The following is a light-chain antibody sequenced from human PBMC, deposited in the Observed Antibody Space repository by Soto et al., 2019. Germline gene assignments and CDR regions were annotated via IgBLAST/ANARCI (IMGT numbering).Light chain of an antibody. V-gene: IGLV4-69*01. J-gene: IGLJ2*01. Sequence: QLVLTQSPSASASLGASVKLTCTLSNGHSSYAIAWHQQQPEKGPRYLMKLDSDGSHTKGDAIPDRFSGSSSGAERYLTISSLQSEDEADYYCQTWGTGIHVVFGGGTKVTVL. CDR3: QTWGTGIHVV. CDR1: NGHSSYA. CDR2: LDSDGSH.